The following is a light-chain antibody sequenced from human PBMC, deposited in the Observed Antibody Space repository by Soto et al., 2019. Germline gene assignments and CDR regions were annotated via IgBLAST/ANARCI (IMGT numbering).Light chain of an antibody. CDR3: SSYAGTTTFVL. V-gene: IGLV2-23*02. CDR1: SSNIGRYNL. Sequence: QSALTQPASVSGSPGQSITISCTGTSSNIGRYNLVSWYQHHPGKAPQLIISEVNKRPSGVSNRFSGSKSGNTASLTISGLQAEDEADYYCSSYAGTTTFVLFGGGTKLTVL. CDR2: EVN. J-gene: IGLJ3*02.